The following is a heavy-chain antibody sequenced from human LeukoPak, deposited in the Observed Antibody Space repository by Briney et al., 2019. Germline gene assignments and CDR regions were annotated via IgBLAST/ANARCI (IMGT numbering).Heavy chain of an antibody. V-gene: IGHV4-39*07. CDR3: AREGTAGTNLNWFDP. CDR1: GGTISSSSYY. Sequence: PSETLSLTCTVSGGTISSSSYYWGWIRQSPGKGLEWIGSIYYSGSTYYNPSLKSRVSISVDTSKNQFSLKLSSVTAADTAVYYCAREGTAGTNLNWFDPWGQGTLVTVSS. CDR2: IYYSGST. D-gene: IGHD1-1*01. J-gene: IGHJ5*02.